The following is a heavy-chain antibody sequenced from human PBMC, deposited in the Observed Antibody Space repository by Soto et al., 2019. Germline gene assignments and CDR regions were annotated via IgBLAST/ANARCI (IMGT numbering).Heavy chain of an antibody. CDR1: GGSFSGYY. CDR3: ARAPHRCLDY. J-gene: IGHJ4*02. CDR2: INHSGST. V-gene: IGHV4-34*01. D-gene: IGHD2-2*01. Sequence: NPSETLSLTCAVYGGSFSGYYWSWIRQPPGKGLEWIGEINHSGSTNYNPSLKSRVTISVDTSKNQFSLKLSSVTAADTAVYYCARAPHRCLDYWGQGTLVTVSS.